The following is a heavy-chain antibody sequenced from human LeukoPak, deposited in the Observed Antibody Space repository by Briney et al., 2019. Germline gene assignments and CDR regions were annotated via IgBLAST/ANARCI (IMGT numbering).Heavy chain of an antibody. V-gene: IGHV1-46*01. D-gene: IGHD3-22*01. CDR2: INPSGGST. J-gene: IGHJ4*02. CDR1: GYTFTSYY. Sequence: ASMKVSCKASGYTFTSYYMHWVRQAPGQGLEWMGIINPSGGSTSYAQKFQGRVTMTRDTSTSTVYMELSSLRSEDTAVYYCAKDREVFVVTNTGSPYFDYWGQGTLVTVSS. CDR3: AKDREVFVVTNTGSPYFDY.